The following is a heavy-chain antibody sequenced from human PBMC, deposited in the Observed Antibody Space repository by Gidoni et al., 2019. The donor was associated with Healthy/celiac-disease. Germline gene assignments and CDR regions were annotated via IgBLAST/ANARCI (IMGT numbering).Heavy chain of an antibody. V-gene: IGHV4-34*01. J-gene: IGHJ3*02. CDR3: ARGVMAYHAFDI. CDR1: GGSFSGYY. Sequence: QVQLQQWGAGLLKPSETLSLTCAVYGGSFSGYYWSWIRQPPGKGLEWIGEINHSGSTNYNPSLKSRVTISVDTSKNQFSLKLSSVTAADTAVYYCARGVMAYHAFDIWGQGTMVTVSS. D-gene: IGHD2-21*01. CDR2: INHSGST.